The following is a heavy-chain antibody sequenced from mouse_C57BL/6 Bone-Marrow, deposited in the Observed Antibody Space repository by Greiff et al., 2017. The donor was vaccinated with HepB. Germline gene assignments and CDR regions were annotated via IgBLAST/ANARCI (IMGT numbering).Heavy chain of an antibody. J-gene: IGHJ3*01. CDR2: ISSGSSTI. D-gene: IGHD1-1*01. CDR1: GFTFSDYG. V-gene: IGHV5-17*01. Sequence: EVQVVESGGGLVKPGGSLKLSCAASGFTFSDYGMHWVRQAPEKGLEWVAYISSGSSTIYYADTVKGRFTISRDNAKNTLFLQMTSLRSEDTAMYYCARHGSSSFAYWGQGTLVTVSA. CDR3: ARHGSSSFAY.